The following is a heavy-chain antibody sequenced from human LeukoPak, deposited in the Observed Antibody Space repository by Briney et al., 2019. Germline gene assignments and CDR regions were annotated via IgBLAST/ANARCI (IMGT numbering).Heavy chain of an antibody. D-gene: IGHD1-1*01. J-gene: IGHJ3*02. CDR2: FSAYNGNT. Sequence: ASVKVPCKASGYTFTSYGISWVRQAPGQGLEWMGWFSAYNGNTNYAQKLQGRVTMTTDTSTSTAYMELRSLRSDDTAVYYCARDVPEPNSGAWAAFDIWGQGTMVTVSS. V-gene: IGHV1-18*01. CDR3: ARDVPEPNSGAWAAFDI. CDR1: GYTFTSYG.